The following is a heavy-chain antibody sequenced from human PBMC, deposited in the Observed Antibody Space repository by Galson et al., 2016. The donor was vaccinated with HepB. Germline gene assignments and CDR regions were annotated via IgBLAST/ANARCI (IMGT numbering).Heavy chain of an antibody. CDR2: IAARSDGS. Sequence: SLRLSCAASGFTFSNYPMNWVRQAPGKGLQWVSTIAARSDGSYYGDSVRGRFTISRDNSKNTLSLQMNSLRVEDTAVYYCARDNCINAICYTGWFDSWGQGTLVTVSA. D-gene: IGHD2-8*01. CDR1: GFTFSNYP. J-gene: IGHJ5*01. CDR3: ARDNCINAICYTGWFDS. V-gene: IGHV3-23*01.